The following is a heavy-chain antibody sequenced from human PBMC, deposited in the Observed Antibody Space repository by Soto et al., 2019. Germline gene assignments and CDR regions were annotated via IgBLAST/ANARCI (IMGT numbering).Heavy chain of an antibody. J-gene: IGHJ5*02. CDR3: ARGKVVVPSAHWFDP. CDR1: GGSISSYY. Sequence: SETLSLTCTVSGGSISSYYWSWIRQPPGKGLEWIGYIYYSGSTNYNPSLKSRVTISVDTSKNQFSLKLSSVTAADTAVYYCARGKVVVPSAHWFDPWGHGTLVTVSS. CDR2: IYYSGST. V-gene: IGHV4-59*01. D-gene: IGHD2-2*01.